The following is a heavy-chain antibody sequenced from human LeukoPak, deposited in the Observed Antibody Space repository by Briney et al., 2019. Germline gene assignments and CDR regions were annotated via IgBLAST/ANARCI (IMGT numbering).Heavy chain of an antibody. J-gene: IGHJ4*02. D-gene: IGHD4-17*01. CDR2: IYSGGST. V-gene: IGHV3-53*01. CDR1: GFILSNNY. Sequence: GGSLRLSCAPSGFILSNNYMSWVRQAPGKGLEWVSLIYSGGSTYYTDSVKGRFTISRDNSRNTLYLQMNSLRAEDTAVYYCARAPTVTAFFDCWGQGTLVTVSS. CDR3: ARAPTVTAFFDC.